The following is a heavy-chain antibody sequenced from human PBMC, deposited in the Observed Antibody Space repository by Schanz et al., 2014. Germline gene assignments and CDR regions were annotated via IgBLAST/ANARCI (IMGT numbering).Heavy chain of an antibody. V-gene: IGHV1-2*02. J-gene: IGHJ5*02. Sequence: QVLLVQSGAEVKQPGASVKVSCKASGYTFTGYYIHWVRQAPGQGFEWMGWINPLSGATDYASTFQGRVSMTRDTSISTAYMEVTRLVSSDTAVYYCARRGPNCSNNACYHGWFDPWGQGTLVTVSS. D-gene: IGHD4-4*01. CDR1: GYTFTGYY. CDR2: INPLSGAT. CDR3: ARRGPNCSNNACYHGWFDP.